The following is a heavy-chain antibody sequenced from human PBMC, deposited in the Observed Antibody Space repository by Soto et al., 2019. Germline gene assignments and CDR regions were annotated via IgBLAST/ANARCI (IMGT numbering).Heavy chain of an antibody. J-gene: IGHJ5*02. CDR1: GFIVNSNN. Sequence: EVQLVDSGGGLLQPGGSLRLSWAASGFIVNSNNMVWVRQAPGKGLEWVSVLYSGGIAYYGDSVKGRFTMSRDISKNTLYLPLNNLRPEDTAVYGFAKTRKVCRAVDPWGQGTLVTVSS. CDR2: LYSGGIA. CDR3: AKTRKVCRAVDP. V-gene: IGHV3-53*01. D-gene: IGHD1-26*01.